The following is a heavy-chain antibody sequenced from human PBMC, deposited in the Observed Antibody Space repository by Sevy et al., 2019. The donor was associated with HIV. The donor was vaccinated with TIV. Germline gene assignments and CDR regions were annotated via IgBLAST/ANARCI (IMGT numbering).Heavy chain of an antibody. CDR2: ISASGYST. CDR3: EKDFSAVYYYDSGATVDY. Sequence: GGSLKLSCAASGIAFSTYAMFWVRQAPGKGLEWVSSISASGYSTYYADSVKGRFTLSRDNSRNTLDLQMNSLRADDPAVYYCEKDFSAVYYYDSGATVDYWGQGTLVTVSS. J-gene: IGHJ4*02. V-gene: IGHV3-23*01. D-gene: IGHD3-22*01. CDR1: GIAFSTYA.